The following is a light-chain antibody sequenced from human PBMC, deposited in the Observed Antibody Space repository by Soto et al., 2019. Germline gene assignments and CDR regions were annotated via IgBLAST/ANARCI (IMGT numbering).Light chain of an antibody. J-gene: IGKJ4*01. Sequence: ESPMTPSASSLSAPVGDRVTITFPASQDISNYLNWYQQKPGKAPKLLIYDASNLETGVPSRFSGSGSGTDFTFTISSLQPEDIATYYCQQYDNLPLTFGGGTKVDIK. CDR2: DAS. CDR3: QQYDNLPLT. V-gene: IGKV1-33*01. CDR1: QDISNY.